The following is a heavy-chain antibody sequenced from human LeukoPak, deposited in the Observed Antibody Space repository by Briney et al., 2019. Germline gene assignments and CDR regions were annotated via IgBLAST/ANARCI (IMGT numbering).Heavy chain of an antibody. CDR3: ASSTVDTAMVETGAFDI. Sequence: PPETLSLTCTVSGGSISGYYWSWIRQPPGKGLEWIGFIYYRGSTNYNPSLKSRVTISVDTSKNQFSLKLSSVTAADTAVYYCASSTVDTAMVETGAFDIWGQGTMVTVSS. V-gene: IGHV4-59*01. D-gene: IGHD5-18*01. CDR1: GGSISGYY. J-gene: IGHJ3*02. CDR2: IYYRGST.